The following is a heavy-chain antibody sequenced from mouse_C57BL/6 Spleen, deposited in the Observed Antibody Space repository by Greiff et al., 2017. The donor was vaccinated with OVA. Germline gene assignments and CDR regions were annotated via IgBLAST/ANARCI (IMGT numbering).Heavy chain of an antibody. Sequence: EVKLVESGGGLVQPGGSLSLSCAASGFTFTDYYMSWVRQPPGKALEWLGFLRNKDNGYTTEYSASVKGRFTISRDNSQSILYLQMNALRAEDSATYYCARYDGLYAMDYWGQGTSVTVSS. V-gene: IGHV7-3*01. CDR2: LRNKDNGYTT. J-gene: IGHJ4*01. CDR3: ARYDGLYAMDY. CDR1: GFTFTDYY. D-gene: IGHD2-3*01.